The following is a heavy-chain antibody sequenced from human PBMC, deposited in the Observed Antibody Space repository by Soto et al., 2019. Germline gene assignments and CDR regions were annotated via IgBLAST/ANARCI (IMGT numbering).Heavy chain of an antibody. CDR3: ARGVAPYYFDY. CDR2: ISAYNGNT. J-gene: IGHJ4*02. V-gene: IGHV1-18*01. CDR1: GYTFTNYG. Sequence: ASVKVSCKASGYTFTNYGISWVRQAPGQGLEWMGWISAYNGNTNYAQKLQGRVTMTTDTSASTAYMELSSLRSEDTAVYYCARGVAPYYFDYWGQGTLVTVSS. D-gene: IGHD2-15*01.